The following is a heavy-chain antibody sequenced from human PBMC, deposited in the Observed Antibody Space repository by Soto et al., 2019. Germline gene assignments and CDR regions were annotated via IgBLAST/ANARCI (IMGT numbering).Heavy chain of an antibody. D-gene: IGHD6-19*01. CDR1: GFTFSDYA. Sequence: VQLVESGGGVVQPGRSLRLSCAASGFTFSDYAMHLVSQAPGKGLEWVAVVSHDGRNTHYADSVKGRFTISRDSSKNTVSLEMTSLRAEDTAVYYCSKGRRQWLVTSDFNYWGQGALVTVSS. V-gene: IGHV3-30*18. CDR2: VSHDGRNT. CDR3: SKGRRQWLVTSDFNY. J-gene: IGHJ4*02.